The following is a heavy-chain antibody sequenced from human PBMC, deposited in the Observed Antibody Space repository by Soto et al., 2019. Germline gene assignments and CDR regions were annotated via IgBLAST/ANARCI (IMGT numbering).Heavy chain of an antibody. V-gene: IGHV4-4*07. CDR1: GGSISSYY. D-gene: IGHD1-26*01. CDR3: ASWHRSYSHRGAFDI. Sequence: SSETLSLTCTVSGGSISSYYWSWIRQPAGKGLEWIGRIYTSGSTNYNPSLKSRVTMSVDTSKNQFSLKLSSVTAADTAVYYCASWHRSYSHRGAFDIWGQGTMVTV. CDR2: IYTSGST. J-gene: IGHJ3*02.